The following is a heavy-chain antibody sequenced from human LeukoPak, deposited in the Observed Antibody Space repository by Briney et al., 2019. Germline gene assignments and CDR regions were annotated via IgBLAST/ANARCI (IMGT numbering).Heavy chain of an antibody. D-gene: IGHD6-13*01. V-gene: IGHV1-18*01. CDR2: ISAYNGNT. Sequence: ASVKVSCKASGYTFTNYHIIWVRQAAGQGLEWMGWISAYNGNTNYAQKLQGRVTMTTDTSTSTAYMELRSLRSDDTAVYYCARDGKQLVPFDYWGQGTLVTVSS. J-gene: IGHJ4*02. CDR3: ARDGKQLVPFDY. CDR1: GYTFTNYH.